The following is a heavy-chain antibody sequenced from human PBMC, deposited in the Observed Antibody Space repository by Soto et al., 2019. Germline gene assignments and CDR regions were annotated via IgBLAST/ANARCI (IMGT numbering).Heavy chain of an antibody. D-gene: IGHD3-10*01. CDR2: IYPGDSDT. CDR1: GYSFTSYW. CDR3: ARGPQAFGSGSPFYYYGMDV. Sequence: PGESLKISCKGSGYSFTSYWIGWVRQMPGKGLEWMGIIYPGDSDTRYSPSFQGQVTISADNSINTAYLQWSSLKASDTAAYYYARGPQAFGSGSPFYYYGMDVWGQGTTVTVSS. J-gene: IGHJ6*02. V-gene: IGHV5-51*01.